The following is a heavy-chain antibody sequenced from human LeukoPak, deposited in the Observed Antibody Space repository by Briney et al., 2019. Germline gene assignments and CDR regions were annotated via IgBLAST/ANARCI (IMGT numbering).Heavy chain of an antibody. V-gene: IGHV3-21*01. Sequence: GGSLRLSCAASGFSFSSYSMNWVRQAPGKGLEWVSSITTSSSYIYYADSVKGRFTISRDNAKNSLFLQMNSLRAEDTAVYYCATDLIHYYASGAKTWGQGTLVAVSS. CDR3: ATDLIHYYASGAKT. J-gene: IGHJ5*02. D-gene: IGHD3-10*01. CDR1: GFSFSSYS. CDR2: ITTSSSYI.